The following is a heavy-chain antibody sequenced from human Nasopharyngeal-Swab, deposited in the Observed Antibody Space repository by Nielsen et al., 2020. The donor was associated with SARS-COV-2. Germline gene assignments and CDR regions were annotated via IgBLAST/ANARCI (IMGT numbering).Heavy chain of an antibody. J-gene: IGHJ6*03. CDR1: GFTFSSYA. CDR3: AREWIQYYYMDV. Sequence: GESLKISCAASGFTFSSYAMHWVRQAPGKGLEWVAVISYDGSNKYYADSVKGRFTISRDNSKNTLYLQMNSLRAEDTAVYYCAREWIQYYYMDVWGKGTTVTVSS. V-gene: IGHV3-30*04. D-gene: IGHD5-18*01. CDR2: ISYDGSNK.